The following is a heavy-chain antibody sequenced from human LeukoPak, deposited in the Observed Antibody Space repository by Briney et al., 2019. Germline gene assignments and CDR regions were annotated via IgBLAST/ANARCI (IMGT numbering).Heavy chain of an antibody. CDR3: ARVGYDSSGYYYPA. CDR1: RYTFTSYD. CDR2: MNPNSGNT. D-gene: IGHD3-22*01. J-gene: IGHJ5*02. V-gene: IGHV1-8*01. Sequence: ASVKVSCKASRYTFTSYDINWVRQATGQGLEWLGWMNPNSGNTGYARKFQGRVTMTRNTSISTAYMELSSLRSEDTAVYYCARVGYDSSGYYYPAWGQGTLVTFSS.